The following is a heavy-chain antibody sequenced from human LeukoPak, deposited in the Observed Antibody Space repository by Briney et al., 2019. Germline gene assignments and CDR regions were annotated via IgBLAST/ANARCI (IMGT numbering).Heavy chain of an antibody. J-gene: IGHJ4*02. CDR3: GKKGRGSCIDY. Sequence: PGGSLRLSCAASGFTFSSYGMHWVRQAPGKGLEWVAVISYDGSNKYYADSVKGRFTISRDNSKNTLYLQMNSLRAEDTAVYYCGKKGRGSCIDYRGQGTLVTVSS. V-gene: IGHV3-30*18. CDR1: GFTFSSYG. D-gene: IGHD1-26*01. CDR2: ISYDGSNK.